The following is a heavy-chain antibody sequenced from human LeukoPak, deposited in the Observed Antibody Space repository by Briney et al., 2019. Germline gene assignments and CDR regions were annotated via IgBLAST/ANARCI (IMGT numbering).Heavy chain of an antibody. V-gene: IGHV3-23*01. CDR2: ISNSGGGT. J-gene: IGHJ4*02. CDR1: GFTFSSYA. CDR3: ARGRPHGNDY. D-gene: IGHD4-23*01. Sequence: GGSLRLSCAASGFTFSSYAMNWVRQAPGKGLEWVSGISNSGGGTYYADSVKGRFTISRDNSKNTLYLQMNSLRVEDTAVYYCARGRPHGNDYWGQGTLVTVSS.